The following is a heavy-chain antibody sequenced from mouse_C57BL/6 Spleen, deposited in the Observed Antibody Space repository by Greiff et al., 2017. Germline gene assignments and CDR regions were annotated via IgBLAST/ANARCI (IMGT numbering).Heavy chain of an antibody. CDR2: IDPENGDT. CDR1: GFNIKDDY. V-gene: IGHV14-4*01. CDR3: TTGYGNYLGWYFDV. D-gene: IGHD2-10*02. Sequence: EVQLQQSGAELVRPGASVKLSCTASGFNIKDDYMHWVKQRPEQGLEWIGWIDPENGDTEYASKFQGKATITADTSSNTAYLQLSSLTSGDTAVYYCTTGYGNYLGWYFDVWGTGTTVTVSS. J-gene: IGHJ1*03.